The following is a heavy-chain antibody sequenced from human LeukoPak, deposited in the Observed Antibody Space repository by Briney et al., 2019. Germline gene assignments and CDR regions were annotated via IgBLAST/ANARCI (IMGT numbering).Heavy chain of an antibody. D-gene: IGHD3-22*01. Sequence: ASVKVSCKASGGTFSSYAISWVRQAPGQGLEWMGWINPNSGGTNYAQKFQGRVTMTRDTSISTAYMELSRLRSDDTAVYYCARGKYYYDSSGHDAFDIWGQGTMVTVSS. CDR2: INPNSGGT. CDR1: GGTFSSYA. CDR3: ARGKYYYDSSGHDAFDI. J-gene: IGHJ3*02. V-gene: IGHV1-2*02.